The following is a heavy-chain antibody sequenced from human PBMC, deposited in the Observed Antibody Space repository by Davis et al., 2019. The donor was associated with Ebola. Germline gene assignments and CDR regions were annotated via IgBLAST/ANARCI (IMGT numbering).Heavy chain of an antibody. CDR1: GFIVSTNY. Sequence: GDSLKISCGASGFIVSTNYVTWVRQAPGKGLEWVSIIYGGGGKNYADSVRGRFSVSRDNSKNTLFLEMNSLRVDDTAIYFCLGDPNWAFGYWGQGTLVTVSS. V-gene: IGHV3-53*01. D-gene: IGHD3-16*01. CDR2: IYGGGGK. J-gene: IGHJ4*02. CDR3: LGDPNWAFGY.